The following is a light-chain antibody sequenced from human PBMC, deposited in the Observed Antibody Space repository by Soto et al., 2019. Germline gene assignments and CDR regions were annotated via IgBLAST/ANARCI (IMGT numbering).Light chain of an antibody. J-gene: IGKJ4*01. CDR1: QSVSSR. CDR3: QRYNNWPLT. CDR2: GAS. V-gene: IGKV3-15*01. Sequence: EIVLTQSPGTLSLSPGERATLSCRASQSVSSRLAWYQQKPGQAPRLLIYGASTRATGIPARFSGSRSGPEFTLTINSLQSEDFAIYYCQRYNNWPLTFGGGTKVDIK.